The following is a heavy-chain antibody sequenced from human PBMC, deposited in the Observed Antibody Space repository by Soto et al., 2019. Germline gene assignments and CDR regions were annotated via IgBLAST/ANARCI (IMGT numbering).Heavy chain of an antibody. D-gene: IGHD5-12*01. J-gene: IGHJ4*02. CDR1: GGSISSGGYY. CDR2: IYYSGST. CDR3: ARVRVEVEMATTPSGLIDY. V-gene: IGHV4-31*03. Sequence: TSETLSLTCTVSGGSISSGGYYWSWIRQHPGKGLEWIGYIYYSGSTYYNPSLKSRVTISVDTSKNQFSLKLSSVTAADTAVYYCARVRVEVEMATTPSGLIDYWGQGTLVTVSS.